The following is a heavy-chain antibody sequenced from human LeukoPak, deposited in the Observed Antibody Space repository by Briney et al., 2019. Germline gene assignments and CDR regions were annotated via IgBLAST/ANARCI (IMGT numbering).Heavy chain of an antibody. CDR2: IYYSGST. CDR3: ARHGVAVAGTPYYYYGMDV. Sequence: PSETLSLTCTVSGGSISSYYWSWIRQPPGKGLEWIGYIYYSGSTNYNPSLKSRVTISVDTSKNQFSLKLSSVTAADTAVYYCARHGVAVAGTPYYYYGMDVWGQGTTVTVSS. CDR1: GGSISSYY. D-gene: IGHD6-19*01. J-gene: IGHJ6*02. V-gene: IGHV4-59*08.